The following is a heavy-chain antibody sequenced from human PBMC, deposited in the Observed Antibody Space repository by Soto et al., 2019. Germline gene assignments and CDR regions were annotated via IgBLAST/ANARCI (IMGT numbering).Heavy chain of an antibody. V-gene: IGHV3-23*01. CDR2: ISGSGGST. CDR1: GFTFSSYA. CDR3: AKSRWSDIVLMVYDY. J-gene: IGHJ4*02. Sequence: EVQLLESGGGLVQPGGPLRLSCAASGFTFSSYAMSWVRQAPGKGLEWVSAISGSGGSTYYADSVKGRFTISRDNSKNTLYLQMNSLRAEDTAVYYCAKSRWSDIVLMVYDYWGQGTLVTVSS. D-gene: IGHD2-8*01.